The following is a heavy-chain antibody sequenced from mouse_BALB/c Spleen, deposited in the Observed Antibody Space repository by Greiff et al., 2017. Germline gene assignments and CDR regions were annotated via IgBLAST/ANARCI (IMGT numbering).Heavy chain of an antibody. CDR1: GYTFTDYA. CDR3: ARGEDDGYYGAMDY. Sequence: VQLQESGAELVRPGVSVKISCKGSGYTFTDYAMHWVKQSHAKSLEWIGVISTYYGDASYNQKFKGKATMTVDKSSSTAYMELARLTSEDSAVYYCARGEDDGYYGAMDYWGQGTSVTVSS. V-gene: IGHV1S137*01. J-gene: IGHJ4*01. CDR2: ISTYYGDA. D-gene: IGHD2-3*01.